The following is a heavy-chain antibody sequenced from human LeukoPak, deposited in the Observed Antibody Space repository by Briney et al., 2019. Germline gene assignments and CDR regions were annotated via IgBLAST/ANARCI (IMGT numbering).Heavy chain of an antibody. Sequence: GGSLRLSCAVSGFTFSSYSMNWVRQAPGKGLEWIAYISGLSSTIYYADSAKGRFTISRDNAKNSLYLQMNSLRAEDTAVYYCARDEYSSSSDAFDIWGQGTMVTVSS. D-gene: IGHD6-6*01. CDR1: GFTFSSYS. CDR3: ARDEYSSSSDAFDI. CDR2: ISGLSSTI. J-gene: IGHJ3*02. V-gene: IGHV3-48*04.